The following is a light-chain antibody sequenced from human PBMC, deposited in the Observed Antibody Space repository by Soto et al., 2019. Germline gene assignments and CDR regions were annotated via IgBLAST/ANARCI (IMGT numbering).Light chain of an antibody. Sequence: QSALTQPPSASGSPGQSVTISCTGTSSDLGDYDYVSWYQQHPGRAPKLLIYEVNERPSGVPDRFSGSKSGNTASLTVTGLQAEDEADYYCSSYASSNNLIFGGGTKLTVL. CDR1: SSDLGDYDY. CDR3: SSYASSNNLI. J-gene: IGLJ2*01. CDR2: EVN. V-gene: IGLV2-8*01.